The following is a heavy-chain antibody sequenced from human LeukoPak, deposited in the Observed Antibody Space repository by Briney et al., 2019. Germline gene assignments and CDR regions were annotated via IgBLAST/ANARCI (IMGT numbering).Heavy chain of an antibody. J-gene: IGHJ5*02. D-gene: IGHD2-2*01. CDR2: IHQSGIT. CDR1: GDSINSGGFY. Sequence: SETLSLTCNVSGDSINSGGFYWNWIRQPPGKGLEWIAYIHQSGITVSNPSLKSRFTLSLDASKNQFSLRLTSVTVADTAVYYCARDLEYCSTTSCFTWGQGTLVTVSS. V-gene: IGHV4-30-2*01. CDR3: ARDLEYCSTTSCFT.